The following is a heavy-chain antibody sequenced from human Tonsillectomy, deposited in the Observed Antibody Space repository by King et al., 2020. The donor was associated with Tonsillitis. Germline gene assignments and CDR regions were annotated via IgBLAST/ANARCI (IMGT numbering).Heavy chain of an antibody. CDR3: ARDIPYPGSFIYLDY. D-gene: IGHD3-10*01. CDR1: GFTFRSYW. Sequence: VQLVQSGGGLVQPGGSLRLSCAVSGFTFRSYWMSWVRQAPGKGLEWVAHMNQDGGETNYVDSVKGRFIISRDNAKNSLYLQMNSLRAEDTAVYYCARDIPYPGSFIYLDYWGQGSLVTVSS. CDR2: MNQDGGET. J-gene: IGHJ4*02. V-gene: IGHV3-7*03.